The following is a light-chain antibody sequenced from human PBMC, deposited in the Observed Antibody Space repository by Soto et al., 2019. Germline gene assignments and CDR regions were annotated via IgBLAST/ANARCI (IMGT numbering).Light chain of an antibody. Sequence: DIQMTQSPSTLSASVGARVTITCRASQSISSWLAWYQQKPGKAPKRLIYKASTLESGIPSRFSGGGSGTEFTLTICSLQPDDFATYYCQQYDIFSLTFGGGTKVEVK. V-gene: IGKV1-5*03. CDR1: QSISSW. CDR3: QQYDIFSLT. J-gene: IGKJ4*01. CDR2: KAS.